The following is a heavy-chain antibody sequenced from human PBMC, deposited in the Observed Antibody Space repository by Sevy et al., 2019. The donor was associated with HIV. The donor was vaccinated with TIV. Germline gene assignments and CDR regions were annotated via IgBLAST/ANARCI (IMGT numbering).Heavy chain of an antibody. CDR1: GFTFSSYG. Sequence: GGSLRLSCAASGFTFSSYGMHWVRQAPGKGLEWVAFIRYDGSNKYYADSVKGRFTISRDKSKNTLYLQMNSLRAEDTAVYYCAKGSLTQDYFDYWGQGTLVTVSS. J-gene: IGHJ4*02. D-gene: IGHD7-27*01. CDR2: IRYDGSNK. CDR3: AKGSLTQDYFDY. V-gene: IGHV3-30*02.